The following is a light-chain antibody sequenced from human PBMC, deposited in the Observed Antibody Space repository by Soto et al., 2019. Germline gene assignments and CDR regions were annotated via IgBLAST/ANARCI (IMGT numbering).Light chain of an antibody. CDR1: QGISIY. J-gene: IGKJ4*01. CDR2: AAS. Sequence: DIQMTQSPSSLSASVGDTVTITCRASQGISIYLNWYQQKPGKAPSLLIYAASSLQNGVSSRFSGSGSGTDFTLTISSLQREDFATYYCQQIYRTPLTFGGGTKVEIK. CDR3: QQIYRTPLT. V-gene: IGKV1-39*01.